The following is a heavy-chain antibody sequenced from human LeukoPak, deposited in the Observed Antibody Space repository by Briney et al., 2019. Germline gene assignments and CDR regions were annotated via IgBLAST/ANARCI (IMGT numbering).Heavy chain of an antibody. J-gene: IGHJ4*02. CDR3: ASTGDWGHFDY. CDR1: GFTFSSYS. V-gene: IGHV3-21*01. CDR2: ISSSSSYI. Sequence: GGSLRLSCAASGFTFSSYSMNWVRQAPGKGLEWVSSISSSSSYIYYADSVKGRFTISRDNAKNSLYLQMNSLRAEDTAVYYCASTGDWGHFDYWGQGTLVTVSS. D-gene: IGHD7-27*01.